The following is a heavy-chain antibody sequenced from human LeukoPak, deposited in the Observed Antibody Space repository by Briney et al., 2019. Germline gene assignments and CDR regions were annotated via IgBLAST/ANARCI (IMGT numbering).Heavy chain of an antibody. V-gene: IGHV4-39*01. CDR3: TKNDVGDYGT. D-gene: IGHD4-17*01. Sequence: SETLSLTCSVSGASISRSTYNWGWIRQPPGKGLEWIGSVFHTGTAYYNPSLRSRVTISVDTSKNQFSLKLSFVTAADTAVYYCTKNDVGDYGTWGQGTLVIVSS. CDR2: VFHTGTA. CDR1: GASISRSTYN. J-gene: IGHJ5*02.